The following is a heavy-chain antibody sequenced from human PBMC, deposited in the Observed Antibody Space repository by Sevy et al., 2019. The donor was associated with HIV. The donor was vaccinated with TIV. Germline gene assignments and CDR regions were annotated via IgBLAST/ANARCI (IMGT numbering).Heavy chain of an antibody. J-gene: IGHJ4*02. CDR2: IRSNAYGGTT. V-gene: IGHV3-49*03. D-gene: IGHD6-19*01. Sequence: GGSLRLSCTASGFTFGDYAMSWFRQAPGKGLEWVGFIRSNAYGGTTEYAASVKGRFTIPREDSKSIAYLQMNSLKTEDTAVYYCTRGEGIAVGFDYWGQGTLVTVSS. CDR1: GFTFGDYA. CDR3: TRGEGIAVGFDY.